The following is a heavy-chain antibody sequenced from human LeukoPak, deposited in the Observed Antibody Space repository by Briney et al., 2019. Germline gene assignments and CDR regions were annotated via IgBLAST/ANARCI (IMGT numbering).Heavy chain of an antibody. CDR1: GYSISSGYY. CDR2: IYYSGST. CDR3: ARDNRFGAGRYYYYGMDV. V-gene: IGHV4-61*01. J-gene: IGHJ6*02. Sequence: SETLSLTCTVSGYSISSGYYWGWIRQPPGKGLEWIGYIYYSGSTNYNPSLKSRVTISVDTSKNQFSLKLSSVTAADTAVYYCARDNRFGAGRYYYYGMDVWGQGTTVTVSS. D-gene: IGHD3-16*01.